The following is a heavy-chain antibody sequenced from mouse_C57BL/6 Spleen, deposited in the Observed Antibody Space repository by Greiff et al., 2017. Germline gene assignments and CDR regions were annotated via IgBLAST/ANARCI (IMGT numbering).Heavy chain of an antibody. Sequence: DVKLVASGGGLVKPGGSLKLSCAASGFTFSSYTMSWVRQTPEKRLEWVATISGGGGNTYYPDSVKGRFTISRANAKNTLYLQMSSLRSEGTALYYCARHERSYYYGSEDYFDDWGQGTTLTVSS. CDR3: ARHERSYYYGSEDYFDD. D-gene: IGHD1-1*01. CDR1: GFTFSSYT. CDR2: ISGGGGNT. V-gene: IGHV5-9*01. J-gene: IGHJ2*01.